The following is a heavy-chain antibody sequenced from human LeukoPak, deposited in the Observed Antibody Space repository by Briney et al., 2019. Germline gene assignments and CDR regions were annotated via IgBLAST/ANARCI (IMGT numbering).Heavy chain of an antibody. V-gene: IGHV4-34*01. J-gene: IGHJ3*02. D-gene: IGHD5-18*01. CDR3: ARLVDTAMVSFAFDI. Sequence: SETLSLTCAVYGGSFSGYYWSWIRQPPGKGLEWIGEINHSGSTNYNPSLKSRVTISVDTSKNQFSLKLSSVTAADTAVYYCARLVDTAMVSFAFDIWGQGTTVTVSS. CDR1: GGSFSGYY. CDR2: INHSGST.